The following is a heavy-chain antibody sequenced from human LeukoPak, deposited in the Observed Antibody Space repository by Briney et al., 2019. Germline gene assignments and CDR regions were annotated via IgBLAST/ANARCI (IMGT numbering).Heavy chain of an antibody. CDR1: GFTVSSNY. CDR2: IYTGGST. J-gene: IGHJ6*03. D-gene: IGHD1-26*01. CDR3: ATTTLSYYYYYYMDV. Sequence: GGSLRLSCVVSGFTVSSNYMTWVRQAPGKGLEWVSVIYTGGSTYYADSVKGRFTISRDNSKNTLYLQMKSLRAEDTAVYYCATTTLSYYYYYYMDVWGKGTTVTIS. V-gene: IGHV3-66*01.